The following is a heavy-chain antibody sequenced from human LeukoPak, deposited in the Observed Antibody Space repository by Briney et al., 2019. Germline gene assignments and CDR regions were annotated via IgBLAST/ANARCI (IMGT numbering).Heavy chain of an antibody. CDR1: GGSISRSHYQ. V-gene: IGHV4-39*01. CDR3: ARGGREYTYNYDYFGY. CDR2: IYYSGST. D-gene: IGHD5-18*01. J-gene: IGHJ4*02. Sequence: PSETLSLTCTVSGGSISRSHYQWGWIRQPPGKGLEWIGNIYYSGSTSSNPSLKSRVSISVDTSKNQFSLKLSSVTAADTAVYYCARGGREYTYNYDYFGYWGQGTLVTVSS.